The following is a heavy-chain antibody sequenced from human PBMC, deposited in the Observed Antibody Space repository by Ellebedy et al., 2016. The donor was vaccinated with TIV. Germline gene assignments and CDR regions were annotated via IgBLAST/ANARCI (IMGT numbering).Heavy chain of an antibody. CDR3: AKFPYYYDSSGYSF. D-gene: IGHD3-22*01. V-gene: IGHV3-30*02. J-gene: IGHJ4*02. CDR2: MRYDGSNK. CDR1: TFTFSDYG. Sequence: GESLKISCAASTFTFSDYGMHWVRQAPGKGLEWVAFMRYDGSNKYYADSVKGRFTISRDNSKNTLYLRMNSLRAEDTAVYYCAKFPYYYDSSGYSFWGQGTLVTVSS.